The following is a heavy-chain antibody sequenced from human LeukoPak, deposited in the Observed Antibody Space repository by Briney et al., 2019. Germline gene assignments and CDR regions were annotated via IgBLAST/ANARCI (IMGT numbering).Heavy chain of an antibody. J-gene: IGHJ5*02. CDR1: GVIFSSYE. CDR2: ISTSGTKR. V-gene: IGHV3-48*03. D-gene: IGHD1/OR15-1a*01. CDR3: VRETNWNIFDP. Sequence: PGGSLRLSCAASGVIFSSYEMNWVRQAPGRGLEWISYISTSGTKRNYADSVKGRFTISRDNANMSLYLQMDSLRVEDTAVYYCVRETNWNIFDPWGRGTLVTVSS.